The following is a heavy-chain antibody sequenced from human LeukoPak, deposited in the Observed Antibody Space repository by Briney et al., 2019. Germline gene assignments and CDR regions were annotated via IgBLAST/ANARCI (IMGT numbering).Heavy chain of an antibody. CDR2: ISYDGSNK. Sequence: GGSLRLSCAASGFTFSSYAMHWVRQAPGKGLEWVAAISYDGSNKYYADSVKGRFTISRDNSKNTLYLQMNSLRAEDTAVYYCAKVGRGYYYGSDYYFDYWGQGTLVTVSS. CDR1: GFTFSSYA. J-gene: IGHJ4*02. D-gene: IGHD3-10*01. CDR3: AKVGRGYYYGSDYYFDY. V-gene: IGHV3-30*04.